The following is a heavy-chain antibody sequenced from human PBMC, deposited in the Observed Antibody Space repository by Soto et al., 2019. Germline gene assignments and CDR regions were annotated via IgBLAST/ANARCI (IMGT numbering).Heavy chain of an antibody. V-gene: IGHV3-74*01. Sequence: LRLSCATSGFTFSSYPMHWVRQAPGKGGVWVSRITEDGSGTTYADSVKGRFTVTRDNAKNTMYLQMSGLGAEDTAVYHCVRGTNGWRGMDYWGQGTLVTVSS. D-gene: IGHD2-8*01. CDR3: VRGTNGWRGMDY. CDR2: ITEDGSGT. CDR1: GFTFSSYP. J-gene: IGHJ4*02.